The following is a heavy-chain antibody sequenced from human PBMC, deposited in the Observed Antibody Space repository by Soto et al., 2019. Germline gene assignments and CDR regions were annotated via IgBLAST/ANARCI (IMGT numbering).Heavy chain of an antibody. Sequence: WGSLRLSCVGSVFSFRKYAMNWFRQAPGKGLEWVSGISGSGGSGRGFYADPVKGRFTISRDNSKNTLYLEMNSLRAEDTAVYYCAKDLDDYSSAIDFWGQGTLVTVSS. J-gene: IGHJ4*02. CDR3: AKDLDDYSSAIDF. CDR2: ISGSGGSGRG. CDR1: VFSFRKYA. D-gene: IGHD4-4*01. V-gene: IGHV3-23*01.